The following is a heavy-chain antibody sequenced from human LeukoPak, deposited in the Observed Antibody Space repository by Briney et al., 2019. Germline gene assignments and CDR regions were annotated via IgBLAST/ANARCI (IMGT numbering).Heavy chain of an antibody. CDR1: GFTFSSYS. D-gene: IGHD2-15*01. Sequence: KPGGSLRLSCAASGFTFSSYSMNWVRQAPGKGLEWVSSISSSSSYIYYADSVKGRFTISRDNAKNSLYLQMNSLRAEDTAVYYCSRGGFYSNVHFDYWGQGTLVTVSS. V-gene: IGHV3-21*01. CDR3: SRGGFYSNVHFDY. J-gene: IGHJ4*02. CDR2: ISSSSSYI.